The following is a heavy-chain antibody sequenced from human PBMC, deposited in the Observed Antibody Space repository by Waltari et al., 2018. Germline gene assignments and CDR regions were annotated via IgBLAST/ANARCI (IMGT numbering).Heavy chain of an antibody. Sequence: QVQLVQSGAEVKKPGASVKVSCKASGYTFTSYAMHWVRQAPGQRLEWMGWINAGNGNTKYSQKFQGRVTMTTDTSTSTAYMELRSLRSDDTAVYYCARRQDPEGVWGQGTMVTVSS. CDR1: GYTFTSYA. J-gene: IGHJ3*01. CDR3: ARRQDPEGV. V-gene: IGHV1-3*01. CDR2: INAGNGNT.